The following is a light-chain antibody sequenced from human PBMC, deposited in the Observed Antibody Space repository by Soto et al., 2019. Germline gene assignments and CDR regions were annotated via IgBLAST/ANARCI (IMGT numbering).Light chain of an antibody. CDR3: QQYNNYRT. CDR2: DAS. CDR1: QSVSGY. Sequence: EIVLTQSPATLSLSPGERATLSCRASQSVSGYLAWYQQKPGQAPSLLIYDASNMATGIPARFSGSGSGTDFSLTISSLAPEDFAVDYCQQYNNYRTFGQGTKVEIK. J-gene: IGKJ1*01. V-gene: IGKV3-11*01.